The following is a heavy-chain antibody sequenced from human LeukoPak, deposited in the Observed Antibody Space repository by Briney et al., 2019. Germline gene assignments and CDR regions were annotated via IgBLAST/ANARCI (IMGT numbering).Heavy chain of an antibody. Sequence: ASVKVSCKASGYTFTSYYMHWVRQAPGQGLEWMGIINPSGGSTSYAQKFQGRVTMTRDTSTSTVYMELSSLRSEDTAVYYCARAISGWSFSRCMDVWGQGTTVTVSS. CDR1: GYTFTSYY. CDR3: ARAISGWSFSRCMDV. J-gene: IGHJ6*02. D-gene: IGHD6-19*01. V-gene: IGHV1-46*01. CDR2: INPSGGST.